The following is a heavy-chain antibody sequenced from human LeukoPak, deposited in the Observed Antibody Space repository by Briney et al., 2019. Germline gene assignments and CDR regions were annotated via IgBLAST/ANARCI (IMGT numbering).Heavy chain of an antibody. D-gene: IGHD1-14*01. CDR2: INPNSGGT. Sequence: ASVKVSCKASGYTFTGYYMHWVRQAPGQGFKWMERINPNSGGTNYAQKFQGRVTMTRDTSISTAYVELSRLRSDDTAVYYCGCASRTGYYYYGMDVWGQGTTVTVSS. CDR1: GYTFTGYY. CDR3: GCASRTGYYYYGMDV. J-gene: IGHJ6*02. V-gene: IGHV1-2*06.